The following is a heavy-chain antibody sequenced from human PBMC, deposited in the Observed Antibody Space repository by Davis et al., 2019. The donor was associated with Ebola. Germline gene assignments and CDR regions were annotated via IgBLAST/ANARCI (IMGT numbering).Heavy chain of an antibody. Sequence: ASVKVSCKTSGYTFRSYGISWVRQAPGQGLEWMGWISTYNDDKNYAQIFQGRVTMTTDTSTSTAYMELRSLTSDDTAVYYCARGSENYCIGTTCYLSEADFWGQGTQVTVS. D-gene: IGHD2-2*01. CDR1: GYTFRSYG. V-gene: IGHV1-18*01. CDR2: ISTYNDDK. CDR3: ARGSENYCIGTTCYLSEADF. J-gene: IGHJ4*02.